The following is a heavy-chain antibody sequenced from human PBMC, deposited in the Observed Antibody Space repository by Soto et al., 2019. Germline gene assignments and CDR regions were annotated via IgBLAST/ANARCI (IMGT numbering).Heavy chain of an antibody. CDR1: GGTFSSYA. CDR3: ALPVTAAGYYYGMDV. V-gene: IGHV1-69*12. J-gene: IGHJ6*02. CDR2: IISIFGTA. D-gene: IGHD2-2*01. Sequence: QVQLVQSGAEVKKPGSSVKVSCKASGGTFSSYAISWVRQAPGQGLEWMGGIISIFGTANYAQKFQGRVTITADESTSTAYMALSSLRSEDTAVYYCALPVTAAGYYYGMDVWGQGTTVTVSS.